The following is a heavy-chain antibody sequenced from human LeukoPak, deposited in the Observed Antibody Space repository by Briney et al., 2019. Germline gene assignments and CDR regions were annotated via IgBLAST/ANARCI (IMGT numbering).Heavy chain of an antibody. V-gene: IGHV4-34*01. CDR3: ARYVPVKTGPTRASFDY. Sequence: GSLRLSCAASGFTFSSYGMSWVRQAPGRGLQWIGEINESGATNCDPSLKSRVTMSIDTSKSQFSLSLRSVTAADTAVYFCARYVPVKTGPTRASFDYWGQGILVSVSS. CDR1: GFTFSSYG. D-gene: IGHD1-1*01. J-gene: IGHJ4*02. CDR2: INESGAT.